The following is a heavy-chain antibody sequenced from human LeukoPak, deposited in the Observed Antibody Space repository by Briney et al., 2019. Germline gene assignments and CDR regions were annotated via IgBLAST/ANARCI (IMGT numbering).Heavy chain of an antibody. V-gene: IGHV3-49*04. Sequence: GRSLRLSCTASGFIFGDYAMTWVRQAPGKGLEWVGFIASKTYGGTAEYAASVKGRFTISRDDSKSIAYLQMNSLKTEDTAVYFCSRDQTPYYWGQGTLVTVSS. CDR2: IASKTYGGTA. CDR1: GFIFGDYA. J-gene: IGHJ4*02. CDR3: SRDQTPYY.